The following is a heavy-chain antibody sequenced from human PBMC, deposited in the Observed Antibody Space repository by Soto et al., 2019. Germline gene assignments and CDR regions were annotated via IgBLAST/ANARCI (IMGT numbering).Heavy chain of an antibody. V-gene: IGHV4-39*01. CDR3: ARHLDDFWSGYATGYYYGMDV. CDR1: GGSISSSSYY. Sequence: QLQLQESGPGLVKPSETLSLTCTVSGGSISSSSYYWGWIREPPGKGLEWIGRSYYSGSSYYNPSRENRLTISVETSKNQFSLKLSSLTAADTAVYYCARHLDDFWSGYATGYYYGMDVWGQGTTVTVSS. D-gene: IGHD3-3*01. J-gene: IGHJ6*02. CDR2: SYYSGSS.